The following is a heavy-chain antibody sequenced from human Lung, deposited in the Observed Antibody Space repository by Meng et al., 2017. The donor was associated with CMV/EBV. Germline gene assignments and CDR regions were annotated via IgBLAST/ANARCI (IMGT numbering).Heavy chain of an antibody. D-gene: IGHD2-8*02. V-gene: IGHV3-66*02. Sequence: GGSLRLXXAASGLTVNNNYLTWVRQAPGKGLEWVSVIYSGGSTYYTDSVKGRFTISRDNSKNTLYLQMNSLRAEDTAVYYCAKDMYWSQSYHGMDVWGQGTXVNV. CDR2: IYSGGST. CDR3: AKDMYWSQSYHGMDV. CDR1: GLTVNNNY. J-gene: IGHJ6*02.